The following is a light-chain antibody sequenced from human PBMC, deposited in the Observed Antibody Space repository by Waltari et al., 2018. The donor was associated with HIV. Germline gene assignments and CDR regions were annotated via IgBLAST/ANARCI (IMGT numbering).Light chain of an antibody. J-gene: IGKJ1*01. Sequence: DIVMTQSPVSLAVSPGERATVTCKSSHSILHNFNNRTCLAWYQQKPGQPPKLLIYWASTRASGVPDRFSGSGSAADFTLTISDLQAEDVAVYYCQQYYGSPRTFGQGTRLEIK. CDR2: WAS. CDR3: QQYYGSPRT. V-gene: IGKV4-1*01. CDR1: HSILHNFNNRTC.